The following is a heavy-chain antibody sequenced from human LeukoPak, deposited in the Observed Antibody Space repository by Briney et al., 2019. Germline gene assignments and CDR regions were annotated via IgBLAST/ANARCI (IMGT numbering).Heavy chain of an antibody. D-gene: IGHD5-24*01. Sequence: SETLSLTCTVSGGSISSYFWNWIRQPAGKGLEWVGRIYASGNTDYSPSLKSRLTMSMDTSKNQFSLKLSSVTAADTAVYYCARESRDDDWFDPWGQGILVTVSS. V-gene: IGHV4-4*07. J-gene: IGHJ5*02. CDR2: IYASGNT. CDR3: ARESRDDDWFDP. CDR1: GGSISSYF.